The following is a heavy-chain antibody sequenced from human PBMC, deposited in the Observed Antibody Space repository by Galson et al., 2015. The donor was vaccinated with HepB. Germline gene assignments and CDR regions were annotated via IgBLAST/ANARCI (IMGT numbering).Heavy chain of an antibody. D-gene: IGHD3-22*01. CDR1: GGSISSGGYY. CDR3: ARFDTRYYDSSGYSTRHFDY. V-gene: IGHV4-31*03. Sequence: TLSLTCTVSGGSISSGGYYWSWIRQHPGKGLEWIGYIYYSGSTYYNPSLKSRVTISVDTSKNQFSLKLSSVTAADTAVYYCARFDTRYYDSSGYSTRHFDYWGQGTLVTVSS. CDR2: IYYSGST. J-gene: IGHJ4*02.